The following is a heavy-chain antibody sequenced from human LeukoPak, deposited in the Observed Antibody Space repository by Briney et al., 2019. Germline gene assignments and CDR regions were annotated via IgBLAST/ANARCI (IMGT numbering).Heavy chain of an antibody. D-gene: IGHD3-22*01. CDR1: GGSINNYY. CDR3: ARHRGSCYPYFYF. J-gene: IGHJ4*02. Sequence: PSETLSLTCTVSGGSINNYYWSWIRQPPGKGLEWIGYIYYSGSTNYNPSLKSRVTISVDTSKNQFSLKMSSLTAADTAVYYCARHRGSCYPYFYFWGQGTLVTVSS. CDR2: IYYSGST. V-gene: IGHV4-59*01.